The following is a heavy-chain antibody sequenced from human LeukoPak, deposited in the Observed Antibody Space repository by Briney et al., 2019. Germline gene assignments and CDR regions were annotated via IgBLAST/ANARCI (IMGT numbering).Heavy chain of an antibody. CDR3: ASSATNNWLDY. CDR2: IYYRGST. J-gene: IGHJ5*01. CDR1: GGSISSYY. V-gene: IGHV4-59*01. D-gene: IGHD6-25*01. Sequence: PSETPSLTCTVSGGSISSYYWSWIRQPPGKGLELIGYIYYRGSTNYNPSLKSRVTISVDTSKNQFSLRLTSVTAADTAVYYCASSATNNWLDYWGQGTLVTVSS.